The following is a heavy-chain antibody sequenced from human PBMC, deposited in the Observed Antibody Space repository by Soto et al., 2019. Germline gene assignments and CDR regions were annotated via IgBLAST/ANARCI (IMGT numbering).Heavy chain of an antibody. CDR3: ARDNYDYVWGSYRYVDY. Sequence: GGSLRLSCAASGFTFSSYSMNWVRQAPGKGLEWVSSISSSSSYIYYADSVKGRFTISRDNAKNSLYLQMNSLRAEDTAVYYCARDNYDYVWGSYRYVDYWGQGTLVTVSS. D-gene: IGHD3-16*02. J-gene: IGHJ4*02. CDR1: GFTFSSYS. V-gene: IGHV3-21*01. CDR2: ISSSSSYI.